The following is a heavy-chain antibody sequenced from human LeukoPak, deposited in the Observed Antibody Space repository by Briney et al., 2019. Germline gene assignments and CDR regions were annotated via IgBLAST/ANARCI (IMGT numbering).Heavy chain of an antibody. D-gene: IGHD7-27*01. CDR2: IYSGGST. J-gene: IGHJ4*02. CDR3: ARGPRGRELGFDY. Sequence: PGGSLRLSCAASGFTVSSNYMSWVRQAPGRGLEWVSVIYSGGSTYYADSVKARFTISRDNSKNTLYLQMNSLRAEDTAVYYCARGPRGRELGFDYRGQGTLVTVSS. CDR1: GFTVSSNY. V-gene: IGHV3-53*01.